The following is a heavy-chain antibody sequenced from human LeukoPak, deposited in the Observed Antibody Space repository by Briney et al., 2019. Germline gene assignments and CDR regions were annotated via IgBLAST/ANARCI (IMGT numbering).Heavy chain of an antibody. V-gene: IGHV1-2*02. CDR2: INTDSGGT. D-gene: IGHD3-10*01. CDR3: TRHVVTLVRGVNNRKEDWFDP. J-gene: IGHJ5*02. Sequence: ASVKVSCKASGYSFNTYYMNWVRQAPGQGLEWLGWINTDSGGTNYAQKFLGRVTMTRDKANSTAYLELSGLRSDDTAVYYCTRHVVTLVRGVNNRKEDWFDPWGQGTLVSVSS. CDR1: GYSFNTYY.